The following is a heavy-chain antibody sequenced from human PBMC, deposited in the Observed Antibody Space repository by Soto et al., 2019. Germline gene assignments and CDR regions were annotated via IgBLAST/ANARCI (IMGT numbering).Heavy chain of an antibody. Sequence: ASVKVSCKASGYTSTSYGISWVRQAPGQGLEWMGWISAYNGNTNYAQKLQGRVTMTTDTSTSTAYMELRSLRSDDTAVYYCARTIVDGSGSYRKYNWFDPWGQGTLVTVSS. V-gene: IGHV1-18*04. D-gene: IGHD3-10*01. CDR3: ARTIVDGSGSYRKYNWFDP. J-gene: IGHJ5*02. CDR1: GYTSTSYG. CDR2: ISAYNGNT.